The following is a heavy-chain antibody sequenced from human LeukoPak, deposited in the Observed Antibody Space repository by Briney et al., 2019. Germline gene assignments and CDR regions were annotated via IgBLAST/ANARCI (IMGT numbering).Heavy chain of an antibody. CDR3: ARVDTYDYYDSSGSPKRAFDY. Sequence: PSETLSLTCAVSGYSISSGYYWGWIRQPPGKGLEWIGSIYHSGSTYYNPSLKSRVTISVDTSKNQFSLKLSSVTAADTAVYYCARVDTYDYYDSSGSPKRAFDYWGHGTLVTVSS. V-gene: IGHV4-38-2*01. CDR1: GYSISSGYY. CDR2: IYHSGST. J-gene: IGHJ4*01. D-gene: IGHD3-22*01.